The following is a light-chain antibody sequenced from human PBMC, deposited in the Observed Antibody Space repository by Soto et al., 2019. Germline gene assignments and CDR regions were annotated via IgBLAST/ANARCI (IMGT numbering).Light chain of an antibody. CDR1: QSVSSN. V-gene: IGKV3-15*01. CDR3: QQYHNRPRT. J-gene: IGKJ1*01. Sequence: EIVMTQSPATLSVPLGERVTLSCRASQSVSSNLAWYQQKPGQAPRLLIFGASMGATGVPARFRGSGSGTEFTLTISSLQSEDFAVYYCQQYHNRPRTFGQGTKVEIK. CDR2: GAS.